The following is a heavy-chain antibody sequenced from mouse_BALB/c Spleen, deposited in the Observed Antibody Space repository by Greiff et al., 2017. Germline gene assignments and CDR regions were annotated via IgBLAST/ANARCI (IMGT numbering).Heavy chain of an antibody. V-gene: IGHV5-17*02. CDR3: ARFYGSSYGGYYAMDY. CDR1: GFTFSSFG. D-gene: IGHD1-1*01. CDR2: ISSGSSTI. J-gene: IGHJ4*01. Sequence: DVKLVESGGGLVQPGGSRKLSCAASGFTFSSFGMHWVRQAPEKGLEWVAYISSGSSTIYYADTVKGRFTISRDNPKNTLFLQMTSLRSEDTAMYYCARFYGSSYGGYYAMDYWGQGTSVTVSS.